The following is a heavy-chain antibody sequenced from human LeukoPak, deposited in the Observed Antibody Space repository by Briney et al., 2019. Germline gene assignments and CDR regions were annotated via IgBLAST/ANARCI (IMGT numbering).Heavy chain of an antibody. CDR1: GGSFSGYY. J-gene: IGHJ4*02. Sequence: SETLSLTCAVYGGSFSGYYWSWIRQPPGKGLEWIGEINHSGSTNYNPSLKSRVTISVDTSKNQFSLKLSSVTAADTAVYYCARWSWWLRFGTWGQGTLVTVSS. D-gene: IGHD5-12*01. CDR2: INHSGST. V-gene: IGHV4-34*01. CDR3: ARWSWWLRFGT.